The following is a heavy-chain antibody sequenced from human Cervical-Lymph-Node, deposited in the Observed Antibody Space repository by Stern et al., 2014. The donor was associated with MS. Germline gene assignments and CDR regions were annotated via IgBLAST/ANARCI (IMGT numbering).Heavy chain of an antibody. CDR3: ARGERLGLDY. J-gene: IGHJ4*02. CDR1: GGSISPYY. CDR2: IHYSGST. V-gene: IGHV4-59*01. Sequence: QVQLQESGPGLVKPSETLSLTCTVSGGSISPYYWSWIRQSPEKGLEWIAYIHYSGSTNSNPSLKSRVTISVDTSKNQFSLKLSSVTAADTAVYYCARGERLGLDYWGPGTLVTVSS. D-gene: IGHD3-9*01.